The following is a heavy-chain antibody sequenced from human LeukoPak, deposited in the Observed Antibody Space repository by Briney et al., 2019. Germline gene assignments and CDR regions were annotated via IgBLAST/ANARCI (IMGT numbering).Heavy chain of an antibody. J-gene: IGHJ4*02. D-gene: IGHD3-9*01. CDR2: IYYSGST. CDR1: GGSISSSSYY. CDR3: ARTTVVRYFDWAFHSTFDY. V-gene: IGHV4-39*01. Sequence: SETLSLTCTVSGGSISSSSYYWGWIRQPPGRGLEWIGSIYYSGSTYYNPSLKSRVTISVDTSKNQFSLKLSSVTAADTAVYYCARTTVVRYFDWAFHSTFDYWGQGTLVTVSS.